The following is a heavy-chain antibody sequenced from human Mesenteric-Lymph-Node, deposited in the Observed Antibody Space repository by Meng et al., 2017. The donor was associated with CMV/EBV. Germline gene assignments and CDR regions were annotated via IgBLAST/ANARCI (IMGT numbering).Heavy chain of an antibody. CDR1: GFNFDDYT. D-gene: IGHD3-3*01. CDR3: ARAGGIYDSPDV. J-gene: IGHJ6*02. Sequence: GGSLRLSCEASGFNFDDYTMHWVRQAPGKGLEWVSLISWGSSSTYYADSVRGRFTISRDNAKNSLYLQMNSLRAEDTAVYYCARAGGIYDSPDVWGQGTTVTVSS. CDR2: ISWGSSST. V-gene: IGHV3-43*01.